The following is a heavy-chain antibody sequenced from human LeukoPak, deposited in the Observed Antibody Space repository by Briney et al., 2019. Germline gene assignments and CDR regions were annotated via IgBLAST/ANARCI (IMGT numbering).Heavy chain of an antibody. Sequence: ASVKVSCKASGYTFTGYYMHWVRQAPGQGLEWMGWINPNSGGTSYAQKFQGRVTMTRDTSISTAYMELSRLRSDDTAVYYCARAERFLEWSLHYYYYMDVWGKGTTVTVSS. V-gene: IGHV1-2*02. CDR1: GYTFTGYY. D-gene: IGHD3-3*01. J-gene: IGHJ6*03. CDR2: INPNSGGT. CDR3: ARAERFLEWSLHYYYYMDV.